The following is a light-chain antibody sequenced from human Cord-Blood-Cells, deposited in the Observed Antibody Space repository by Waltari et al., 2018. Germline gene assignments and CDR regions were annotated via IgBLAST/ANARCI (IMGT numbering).Light chain of an antibody. CDR2: EVS. CDR1: RSDVGGDNY. CDR3: SSYTSSSTLV. V-gene: IGLV2-14*01. J-gene: IGLJ1*01. Sequence: QSALLQPASVSGSPGQSITISCTGTRSDVGGDNYVSWYQQHPGKAPKLMIYEVSNRPSGVSHRFSGSKSGNTASLTISGLQAEDEADYYCSSYTSSSTLVFGTGTKVTVL.